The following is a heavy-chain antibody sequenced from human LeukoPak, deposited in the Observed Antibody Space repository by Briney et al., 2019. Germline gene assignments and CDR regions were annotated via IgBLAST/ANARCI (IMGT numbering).Heavy chain of an antibody. CDR3: AKDSSDYYGSGTYSASFQH. V-gene: IGHV3-9*01. D-gene: IGHD3-10*01. CDR1: GFTFDDYA. Sequence: PGRSLRLSCAASGFTFDDYAMHWVRQAPGKGLEWVSGISWSSDSIGYADSAKGRFTISRDNAKSSLYLQMHSLRTEDTAFYYCAKDSSDYYGSGTYSASFQHWGQGTLVTVSS. CDR2: ISWSSDSI. J-gene: IGHJ1*01.